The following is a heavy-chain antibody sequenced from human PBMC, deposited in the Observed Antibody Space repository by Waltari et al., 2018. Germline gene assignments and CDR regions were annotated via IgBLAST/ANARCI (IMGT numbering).Heavy chain of an antibody. CDR2: ISAYNGNT. V-gene: IGHV1-18*01. Sequence: QVQLVQSGDEVKKPGASVKVSCKASGYTFTSYGISWVRQAPGQGLEWMGWISAYNGNTNYAQKLQGRVTMTTDTSTSTAYMELRSLRSDDTAVYYCARDKRYYDFWSGYPYYYGMDVWGQGTTVTVSS. CDR3: ARDKRYYDFWSGYPYYYGMDV. CDR1: GYTFTSYG. D-gene: IGHD3-3*01. J-gene: IGHJ6*02.